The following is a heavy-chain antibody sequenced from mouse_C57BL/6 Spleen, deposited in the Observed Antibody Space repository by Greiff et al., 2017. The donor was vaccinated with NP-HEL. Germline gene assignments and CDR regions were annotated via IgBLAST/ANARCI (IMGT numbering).Heavy chain of an antibody. V-gene: IGHV1-9*01. CDR3: ARGHDYYGSSPYAMDY. D-gene: IGHD1-1*01. CDR2: ILPGSGST. CDR1: GYTFTGYW. J-gene: IGHJ4*01. Sequence: VQLQQSGAELMKPGASVKLSCKATGYTFTGYWIEWVKQRPGHGLEWIGEILPGSGSTNYNEKFKGKATFTADTSSNTAYMQLSSLTTEDAAIYYCARGHDYYGSSPYAMDYWGQGTSVTVSS.